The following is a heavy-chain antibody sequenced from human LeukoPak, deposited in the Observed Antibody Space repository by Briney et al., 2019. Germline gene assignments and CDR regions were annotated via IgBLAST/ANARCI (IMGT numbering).Heavy chain of an antibody. CDR2: IIPIFGTA. D-gene: IGHD3-10*01. J-gene: IGHJ4*02. CDR1: GGTFSSYA. Sequence: ASVKVSCKASGGTFSSYAISWVRQAPGQGLEWMGGIIPIFGTANYAQKFQGRVTITADKSTSTAYMELSSLRSEDTAVYYCARDKRITMVRGVIITWSYFDYWGQGTLVTVSS. CDR3: ARDKRITMVRGVIITWSYFDY. V-gene: IGHV1-69*06.